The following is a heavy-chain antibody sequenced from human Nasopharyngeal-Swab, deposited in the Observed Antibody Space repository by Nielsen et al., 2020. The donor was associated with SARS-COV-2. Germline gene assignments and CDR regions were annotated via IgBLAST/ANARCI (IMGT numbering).Heavy chain of an antibody. J-gene: IGHJ6*02. CDR3: ARDIPLHYYGMDV. CDR1: GFTFSSYS. V-gene: IGHV3-21*01. CDR2: ISSSSSYI. Sequence: GGSLRLSCAASGFTFSSYSMNWVRQAPGKGLEWVSSISSSSSYIYYADSVKGRFTISRENAKNSLYLQMNSLRAEDTAVYYCARDIPLHYYGMDVWGQGTTVTVSS. D-gene: IGHD2-21*01.